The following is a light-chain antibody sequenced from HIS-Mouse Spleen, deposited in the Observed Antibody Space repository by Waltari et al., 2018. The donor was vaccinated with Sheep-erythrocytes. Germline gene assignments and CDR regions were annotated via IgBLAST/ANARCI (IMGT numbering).Light chain of an antibody. V-gene: IGLV2-8*01. J-gene: IGLJ3*02. CDR2: EVS. Sequence: QSALTQPPSASGSPGQSVTISCTGTSSDVGGYNYVSWYQQHPGKAPKLMTYEVSKRPSGVPDRFSGSKSGNTASLTVSGLQAEDDADYYCSSYAGSNNWVFGGGTKLTVL. CDR3: SSYAGSNNWV. CDR1: SSDVGGYNY.